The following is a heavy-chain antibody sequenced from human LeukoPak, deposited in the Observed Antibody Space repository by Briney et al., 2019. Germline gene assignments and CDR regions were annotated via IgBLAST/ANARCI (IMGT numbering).Heavy chain of an antibody. J-gene: IGHJ4*02. V-gene: IGHV3-53*01. CDR3: ARGQNIPA. Sequence: GGSLRLSCAASGFIVSSNYMNWVRQAPGKGLEWVSVIYSGGSTYYADSVKGRFTISRDKSKNTLYLQMNSLRAEDTAVYYCARGQNIPAWGQGTLVTVSS. CDR2: IYSGGST. CDR1: GFIVSSNY. D-gene: IGHD1/OR15-1a*01.